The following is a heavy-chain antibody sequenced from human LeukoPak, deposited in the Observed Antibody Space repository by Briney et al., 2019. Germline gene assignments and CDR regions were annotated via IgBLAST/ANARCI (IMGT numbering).Heavy chain of an antibody. CDR3: EKRVRYSTSWYHFED. CDR1: GFIFSIYA. D-gene: IGHD6-13*01. CDR2: ISGCGGNT. Sequence: GGSLRLFCAACGFIFSIYAMMGARHAREGAREWVSAISGCGGNTYCGDCVKGRFTISRDKFNNTLYQQMNSLRAEDTAVYYGEKRVRYSTSWYHFEDWGQGTLVTVSS. V-gene: IGHV3-23*01. J-gene: IGHJ4*02.